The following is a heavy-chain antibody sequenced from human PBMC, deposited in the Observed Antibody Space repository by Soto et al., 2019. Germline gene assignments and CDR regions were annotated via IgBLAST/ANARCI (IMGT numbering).Heavy chain of an antibody. J-gene: IGHJ6*02. CDR3: ARVGLGYGGNSPYYYYGMDV. CDR2: ISYDGSNK. V-gene: IGHV3-30-3*01. CDR1: GFTFSSYA. D-gene: IGHD4-17*01. Sequence: GGSLRLSCAASGFTFSSYAMHWVRQAPGKGLEWVAVISYDGSNKYYADSVKGRFTISRDNSKNTLYLQMNSLRAEDTAVYYCARVGLGYGGNSPYYYYGMDVWGQGTTVTVSS.